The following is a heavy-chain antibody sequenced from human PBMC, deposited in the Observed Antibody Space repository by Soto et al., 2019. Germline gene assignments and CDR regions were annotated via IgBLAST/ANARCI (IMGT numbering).Heavy chain of an antibody. CDR2: IKEDGSEK. CDR1: GFILRNYW. Sequence: EVQLVESGGGLVQPGGSLRLSCADSGFILRNYWMSWVRQAPGMGLQWVASIKEDGSEKYYVDPVKGRFTISRENAKNSMYLQMNGLGAEDPAVYYCARYRSLDPWGQGILVTVSS. V-gene: IGHV3-7*03. D-gene: IGHD3-16*02. J-gene: IGHJ5*02. CDR3: ARYRSLDP.